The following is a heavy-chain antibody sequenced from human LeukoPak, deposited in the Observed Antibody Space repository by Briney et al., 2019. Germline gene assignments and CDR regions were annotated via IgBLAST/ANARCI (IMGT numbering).Heavy chain of an antibody. Sequence: PSETLYLTCTVSGGSISSYYWSWIRQPPGKGLEWIGYIYYSGSTNYNPSLKSRVTISVDTSKNQLSLKLSSVTAADTAVYYCASGSYDDYFYYYMDVWGKGTTVTVSS. CDR3: ASGSYDDYFYYYMDV. D-gene: IGHD3-22*01. CDR2: IYYSGST. V-gene: IGHV4-59*01. CDR1: GGSISSYY. J-gene: IGHJ6*03.